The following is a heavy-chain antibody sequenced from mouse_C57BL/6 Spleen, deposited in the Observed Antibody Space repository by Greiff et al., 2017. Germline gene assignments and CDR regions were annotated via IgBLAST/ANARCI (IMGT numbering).Heavy chain of an antibody. CDR3: SRRDYYEEYD. CDR1: GYTFTSYW. D-gene: IGHD1-1*01. J-gene: IGHJ4*01. V-gene: IGHV1-72*01. Sequence: VQLQQPGAELVKPGASVKLSCTASGYTFTSYWMHWVKQRPGRGLEWVGRIDTNSGGTKYNEKFKSRATLTVDKPYSTAYMQLSSLTSEDAAVYYCSRRDYYEEYDWGQVASVTVSS. CDR2: IDTNSGGT.